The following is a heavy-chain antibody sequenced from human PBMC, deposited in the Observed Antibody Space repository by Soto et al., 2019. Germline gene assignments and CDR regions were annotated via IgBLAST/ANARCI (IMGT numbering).Heavy chain of an antibody. J-gene: IGHJ5*02. CDR2: ISTYSGDT. Sequence: QVHLVQSGVEVKTPGASVKVSCQASGYTFFTYDISWVRQAPGQGLEWMGWISTYSGDTKYAQKFQGRVTMTTHTSKTKAYLELRSLRSDATAVYYCAIHHGPTISEHGFDTWGQGTLVTVSA. V-gene: IGHV1-18*01. CDR3: AIHHGPTISEHGFDT. D-gene: IGHD3-9*01. CDR1: GYTFFTYD.